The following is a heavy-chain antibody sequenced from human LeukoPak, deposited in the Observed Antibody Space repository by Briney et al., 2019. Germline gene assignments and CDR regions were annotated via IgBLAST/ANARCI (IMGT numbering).Heavy chain of an antibody. CDR1: GFTFSSFA. CDR2: ISFDGRSA. J-gene: IGHJ3*02. D-gene: IGHD2-8*01. Sequence: GGSLRLSCAASGFTFSSFAMHWVRQAPGKGLEWVAVISFDGRSAYYADSVRGRFTISRDNSRDMVYLQLNSLRPGDTAVYYCARDHYGLEYCINGVCQDTFDIWGQGTMVTVSS. V-gene: IGHV3-30*04. CDR3: ARDHYGLEYCINGVCQDTFDI.